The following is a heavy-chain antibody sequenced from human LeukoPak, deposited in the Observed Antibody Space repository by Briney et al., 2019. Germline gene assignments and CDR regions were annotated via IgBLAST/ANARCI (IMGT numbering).Heavy chain of an antibody. V-gene: IGHV1-69*13. Sequence: SVKVSCKASGGTFSSYAISWVRQAPGQGLEWMGGIIPIFGTANYAQKFQGRVTITADESTSTAYMELSSLRSEDTAVYYCARGCSGGSCYNDYGMDVWGQGTTVTVSS. CDR3: ARGCSGGSCYNDYGMDV. CDR1: GGTFSSYA. CDR2: IIPIFGTA. D-gene: IGHD2-15*01. J-gene: IGHJ6*02.